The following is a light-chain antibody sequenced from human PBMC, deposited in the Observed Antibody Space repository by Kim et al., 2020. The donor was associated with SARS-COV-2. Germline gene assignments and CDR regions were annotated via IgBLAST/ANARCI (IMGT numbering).Light chain of an antibody. CDR3: NSRDSNDNVV. CDR2: GKN. Sequence: LTQDPAVSVALGQTVRITCQGDSLRSYYATWYQQKPGQAPIVVIYGKNNRPSGIPDRFSGSSSGNTASLTITGTQAGDEADYYCNSRDSNDNVVFGGGTQLTVL. V-gene: IGLV3-19*01. J-gene: IGLJ2*01. CDR1: SLRSYY.